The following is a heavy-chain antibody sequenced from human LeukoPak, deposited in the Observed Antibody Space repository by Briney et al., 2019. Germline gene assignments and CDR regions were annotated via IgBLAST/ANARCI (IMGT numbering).Heavy chain of an antibody. V-gene: IGHV1-69*13. D-gene: IGHD3-3*02. CDR3: ARGGLASPFDY. CDR2: IIPIFGTA. J-gene: IGHJ4*02. CDR1: GGTFSSYA. Sequence: AASVNVSCKASGGTFSSYAISWVRQAPGQGLEWMGGIIPIFGTANYAQKFQGRVTITADESTSTAYMELSSLRSEDTAVYYCARGGLASPFDYWGQGTLVTVSS.